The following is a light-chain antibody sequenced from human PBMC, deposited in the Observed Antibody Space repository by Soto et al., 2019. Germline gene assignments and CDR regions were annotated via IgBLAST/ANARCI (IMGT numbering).Light chain of an antibody. V-gene: IGKV1-39*01. CDR3: QQSHSTPRT. Sequence: DIEMTQSPSSLSASVGDRVIFTCRASQNIDYFLNWYHQKPGKAPKLLIFGATRLQGGVPSRFSGSGSGTRFTLTISSLQPEDSGNYYCQQSHSTPRTFGQGTKLEI. J-gene: IGKJ2*01. CDR2: GAT. CDR1: QNIDYF.